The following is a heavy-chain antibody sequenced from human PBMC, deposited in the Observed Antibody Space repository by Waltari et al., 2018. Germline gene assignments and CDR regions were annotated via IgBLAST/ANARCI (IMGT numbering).Heavy chain of an antibody. CDR2: IKQDGSGK. V-gene: IGHV3-7*03. CDR1: GFTFSSYW. D-gene: IGHD1-26*01. J-gene: IGHJ3*02. Sequence: EVQLVESGGGLVQPGGSLRLSRAASGFTFSSYWMSWVSQDTGKGWEWVANIKQDGSGKTYFDADTSDSPSFQAQVTISADKSISTAYLQWSSLKASDTAMYYCARQDLVGATIFAAFDIWGQGTMVTVSS. CDR3: ARQDLVGATIFAAFDI.